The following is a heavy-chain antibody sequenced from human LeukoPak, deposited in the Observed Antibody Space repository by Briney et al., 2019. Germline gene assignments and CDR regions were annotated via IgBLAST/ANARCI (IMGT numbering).Heavy chain of an antibody. D-gene: IGHD2-21*02. CDR3: ARMADYCGGDCYSSAIDY. V-gene: IGHV4-59*01. J-gene: IGHJ4*02. CDR2: IYYSGST. Sequence: PSETLSLTCTVSGGSISSYYWSWIRQPPGKGLEWIGYIYYSGSTNYNPSLKSRVTISVDTSKNQFSLKLSSATAADTAVYYCARMADYCGGDCYSSAIDYWGQGTLVTVSS. CDR1: GGSISSYY.